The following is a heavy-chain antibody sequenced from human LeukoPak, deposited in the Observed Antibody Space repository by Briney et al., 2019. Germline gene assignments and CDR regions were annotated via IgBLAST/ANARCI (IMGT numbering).Heavy chain of an antibody. V-gene: IGHV4-61*10. CDR2: IYYRGDT. CDR1: GGSISSGSYY. D-gene: IGHD6-13*01. Sequence: PSETLSLTCTVSGGSISSGSYYWNWIRQPAGKGLEWIGFIYYRGDTKYNPSLKSRVTILVDTSKNQFSLKLSSVTAADTAVYYGARAGSSSWPHYYYYMDVWGKGTTVTISS. J-gene: IGHJ6*03. CDR3: ARAGSSSWPHYYYYMDV.